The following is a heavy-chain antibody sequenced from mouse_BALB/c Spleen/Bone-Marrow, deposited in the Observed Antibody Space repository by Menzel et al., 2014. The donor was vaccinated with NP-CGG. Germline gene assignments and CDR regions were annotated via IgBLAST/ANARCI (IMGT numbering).Heavy chain of an antibody. D-gene: IGHD2-3*01. CDR3: ARGDGYYVYAMDY. CDR1: GYTFTEYT. Sequence: VQPQQPGPELVKPGASVKISCKTSGYTFTEYTMHWVKQSHGKSLEWIGSINPNNGGTNYNQEFKGKATLTVDKSSSTAYMEFRSLTSEDSAVYYCARGDGYYVYAMDYWGQGTSVTVSS. V-gene: IGHV1-18*01. J-gene: IGHJ4*01. CDR2: INPNNGGT.